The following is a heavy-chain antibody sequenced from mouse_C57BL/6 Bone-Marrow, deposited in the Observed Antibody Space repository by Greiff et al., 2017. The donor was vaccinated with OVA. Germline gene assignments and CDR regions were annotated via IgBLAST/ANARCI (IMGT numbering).Heavy chain of an antibody. V-gene: IGHV1-15*01. Sequence: VKVVESGAELVRPGASVTLSCKASGYTFTDYEMHWVKQTPVHGLEWIGAIDPETGGTAYNQKFKGKAILTADKSSSTAYMELRSLTSEDSAVYYCTRGYSNYYAMDYRGQGTSVTVSS. D-gene: IGHD2-5*01. CDR1: GYTFTDYE. J-gene: IGHJ4*01. CDR3: TRGYSNYYAMDY. CDR2: IDPETGGT.